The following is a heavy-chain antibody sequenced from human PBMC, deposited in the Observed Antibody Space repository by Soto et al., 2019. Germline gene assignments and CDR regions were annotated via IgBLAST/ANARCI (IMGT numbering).Heavy chain of an antibody. CDR3: AIDGVVAGPWMGSTLI. CDR1: GESFSGYY. D-gene: IGHD1-26*01. J-gene: IGHJ3*02. Sequence: SETLSLTCAVPGESFSGYYWSWIRQPPGKGLEWIGQIFHGGGTNYSPSLKSRVTISVDTSKNQFSLGLSSVTAADTAVYYFAIDGVVAGPWMGSTLIYGQGTRVT. CDR2: IFHGGGT. V-gene: IGHV4-34*12.